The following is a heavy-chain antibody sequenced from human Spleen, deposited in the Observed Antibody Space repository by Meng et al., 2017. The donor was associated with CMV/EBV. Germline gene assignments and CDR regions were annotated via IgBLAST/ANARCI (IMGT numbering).Heavy chain of an antibody. V-gene: IGHV3-11*01. Sequence: GESLKISCAASGFTFSDYYMSWIRQAPGKGLEWVSYISSSGSTIYYADSVKGRFTISRDNAKNSLYLQMNSLRAEDTAVYYCARDATRRDFWSGYYNYWGQGTLVTVSS. J-gene: IGHJ4*02. CDR3: ARDATRRDFWSGYYNY. D-gene: IGHD3-3*01. CDR1: GFTFSDYY. CDR2: ISSSGSTI.